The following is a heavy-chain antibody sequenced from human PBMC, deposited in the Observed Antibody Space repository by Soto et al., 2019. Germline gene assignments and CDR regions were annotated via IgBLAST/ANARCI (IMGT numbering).Heavy chain of an antibody. D-gene: IGHD3-9*01. CDR3: ARRMDGGKGSILTVDY. J-gene: IGHJ4*02. V-gene: IGHV4-4*02. Sequence: SETLSLTCAVSGGSISSSNWWSWVRQPPGKGLEWIGEIYHSGSTNYNPSLESRVTISVDTSKNQFSLKLTSVTAADTAVYYCARRMDGGKGSILTVDYWGQGTLVTVSS. CDR1: GGSISSSNW. CDR2: IYHSGST.